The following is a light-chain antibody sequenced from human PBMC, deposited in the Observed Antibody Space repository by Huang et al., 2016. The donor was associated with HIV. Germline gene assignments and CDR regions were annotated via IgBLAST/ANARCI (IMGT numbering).Light chain of an antibody. J-gene: IGKJ1*01. CDR3: QKYNSAPQT. CDR2: VAS. V-gene: IGKV1-27*01. Sequence: DIQMTQSPPSLSASVGERVTIPCRASQGISNYLAWYQQKPGKVPKLLIYVASTLQSGVPSRFSGSGSGTDFTLTISSLQPEDVATYYCQKYNSAPQTFGQGTKVEIK. CDR1: QGISNY.